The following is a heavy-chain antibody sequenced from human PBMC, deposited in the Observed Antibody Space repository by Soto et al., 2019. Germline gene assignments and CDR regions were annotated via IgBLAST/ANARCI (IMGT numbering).Heavy chain of an antibody. Sequence: PGGSLRLSCAASGFTFIIYGMHWVRQAPGKGLEWVAVISYDGSNKYYADSVKGRFTISRDNSKNTLYLQMNGLRAEDTAVYYCAKDQTVVTPEVFDYWGQGTLVTVSS. CDR1: GFTFIIYG. J-gene: IGHJ4*02. V-gene: IGHV3-30*18. CDR2: ISYDGSNK. D-gene: IGHD2-21*02. CDR3: AKDQTVVTPEVFDY.